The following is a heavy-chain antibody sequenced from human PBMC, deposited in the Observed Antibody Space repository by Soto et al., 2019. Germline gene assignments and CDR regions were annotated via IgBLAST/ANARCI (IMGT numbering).Heavy chain of an antibody. CDR3: AKDYDYGGSLPFDY. D-gene: IGHD4-17*01. CDR1: GFSFRNYG. V-gene: IGHV3-23*01. CDR2: IIGNGDTT. J-gene: IGHJ4*02. Sequence: VQLLEAGGGLVQPGGSLRLSCAASGFSFRNYGMSWVRQAPGKGLEWLSAIIGNGDTTYYADSVRGRFTISRDNSKNTLYLQLNDRGAEDTAIYYCAKDYDYGGSLPFDYWGQGTLVTVSS.